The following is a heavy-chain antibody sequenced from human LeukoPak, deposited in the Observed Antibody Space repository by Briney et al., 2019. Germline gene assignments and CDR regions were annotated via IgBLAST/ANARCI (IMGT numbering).Heavy chain of an antibody. CDR1: GGSISSYY. Sequence: SETLSLTCTVSGGSISSYYWSWIRQPPGKGLEWIGYIYYSGSTNYNPSLKSRVTISVDTSKNQFSLKLSSVTAADTAVYYCARHFVLGFDPWGQGTLVTVSS. CDR2: IYYSGST. D-gene: IGHD6-6*01. CDR3: ARHFVLGFDP. V-gene: IGHV4-59*08. J-gene: IGHJ5*02.